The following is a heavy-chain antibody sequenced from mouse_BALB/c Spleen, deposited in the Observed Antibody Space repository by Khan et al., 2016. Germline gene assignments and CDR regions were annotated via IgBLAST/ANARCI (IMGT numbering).Heavy chain of an antibody. D-gene: IGHD1-1*01. CDR3: NAIYYGSDVYFDY. Sequence: VQLKQSGAELVRSGASVKLSCTASVFNIKDYYMHWVKQRPEQGLEWIGWIDPENGDTEYAPKFKGKATMTADTSSNAVYLQFSSLTSEDSAVYYCNAIYYGSDVYFDYWGQGTTLTVSS. J-gene: IGHJ2*01. CDR2: IDPENGDT. V-gene: IGHV14-4*02. CDR1: VFNIKDYY.